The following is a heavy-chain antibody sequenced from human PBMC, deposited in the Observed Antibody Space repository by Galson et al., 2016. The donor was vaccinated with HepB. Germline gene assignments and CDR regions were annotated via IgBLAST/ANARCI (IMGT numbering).Heavy chain of an antibody. Sequence: TLSLTCVVSGDSMSSDDYSWTWMRQPPGKDLEWIGHFSSTGNTYYGPSFKSRVTMSLDRSKNQFSLHLRSVIAADTAVYYCARGPRLLRAFGDLVSYSDHWGQGILVAVSS. J-gene: IGHJ4*02. CDR3: ARGPRLLRAFGDLVSYSDH. CDR2: FSSTGNT. CDR1: GDSMSSDDYS. D-gene: IGHD2-21*01. V-gene: IGHV4-30-2*01.